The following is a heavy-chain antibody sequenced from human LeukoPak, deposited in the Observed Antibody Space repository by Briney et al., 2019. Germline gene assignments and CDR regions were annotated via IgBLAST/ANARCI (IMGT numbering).Heavy chain of an antibody. D-gene: IGHD3-3*01. CDR1: GGSLSSGSYY. CDR3: ARDRYDSKRYCYYMDV. V-gene: IGHV4-61*02. Sequence: PSETLSLTCTVSGGSLSSGSYYWSWIRQPAGKGLEWIGRIYTSGSTNYNPSLKSRVTISVDTSKNQFSLKLSSVTAADTAVYYCARDRYDSKRYCYYMDVWGKGTTVTVSS. CDR2: IYTSGST. J-gene: IGHJ6*03.